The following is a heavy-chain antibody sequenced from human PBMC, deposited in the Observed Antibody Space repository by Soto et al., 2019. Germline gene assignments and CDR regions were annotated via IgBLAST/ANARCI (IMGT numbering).Heavy chain of an antibody. J-gene: IGHJ6*02. CDR2: INHSGST. CDR1: GGSFSGYY. V-gene: IGHV4-34*01. Sequence: PSETLSLTCAVYGGSFSGYYWSWIRQPPGKGLEWIGEINHSGSTNYNPSLKSRVTISVDTSKSQFSLKLSSVTAADTAVYYCARGELRGAAAGTYYYYGMDVWGQGTTVTVSS. CDR3: ARGELRGAAAGTYYYYGMDV. D-gene: IGHD6-13*01.